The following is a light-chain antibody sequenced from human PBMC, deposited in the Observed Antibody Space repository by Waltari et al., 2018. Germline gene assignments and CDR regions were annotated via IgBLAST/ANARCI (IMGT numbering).Light chain of an antibody. CDR1: RGHSSNV. CDR2: VNSDGSH. J-gene: IGLJ3*02. Sequence: QLVLTQSPSASASLGASVTLTCTLSRGHSSNVIAWLQQQPEKGPRYLMKVNSDGSHNKGDEIPDRFSGSSSGAERYLTISSLQSEDEADYYCQTGGHGTWVFGGGTKLTVL. CDR3: QTGGHGTWV. V-gene: IGLV4-69*01.